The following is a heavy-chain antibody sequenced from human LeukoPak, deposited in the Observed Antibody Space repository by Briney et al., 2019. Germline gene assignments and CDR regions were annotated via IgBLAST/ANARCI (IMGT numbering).Heavy chain of an antibody. CDR1: GFTFSSYA. J-gene: IGHJ6*02. CDR2: ISGSGGST. V-gene: IGHV3-23*01. Sequence: PGGSLRLSCAASGFTFSSYAMSWVRQAPGKGLEWVSGISGSGGSTHYADSVKGRFTISRDNSKKTLYLQMNSLRAEDTAVYYCAKGLLDSRYYGMDVWGQGTAVTVSS. D-gene: IGHD2-15*01. CDR3: AKGLLDSRYYGMDV.